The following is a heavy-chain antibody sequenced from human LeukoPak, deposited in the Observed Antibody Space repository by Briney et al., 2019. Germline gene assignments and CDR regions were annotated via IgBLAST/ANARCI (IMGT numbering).Heavy chain of an antibody. CDR3: ARDQGSYDRRLDY. D-gene: IGHD5-12*01. J-gene: IGHJ4*02. Sequence: SETLSLTCSVSGGSISSYYWSWIRQPPGKGLEWIGSINYSGSTNYNPSLKSRVTISVDTSKNQFSLNLTSVTAADTAVYYCARDQGSYDRRLDYWGQGTLVTVSS. V-gene: IGHV4-59*01. CDR1: GGSISSYY. CDR2: INYSGST.